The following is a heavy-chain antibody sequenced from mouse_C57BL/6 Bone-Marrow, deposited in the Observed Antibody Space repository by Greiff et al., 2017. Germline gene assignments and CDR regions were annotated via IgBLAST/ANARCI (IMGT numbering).Heavy chain of an antibody. V-gene: IGHV5-4*03. CDR1: GFTFSSYA. J-gene: IGHJ2*01. CDR3: ARSFYYYGSSGDYFDY. D-gene: IGHD1-1*01. Sequence: EVMLVESGGGLVKPGGSLKLSCAASGFTFSSYAMSWVRQTPEKRLEWVATISDGGSYTYYPDNVKGRFTISRDNAKNNLYLQMSHLKSEDTAMYYCARSFYYYGSSGDYFDYWGQGTTLTVSS. CDR2: ISDGGSYT.